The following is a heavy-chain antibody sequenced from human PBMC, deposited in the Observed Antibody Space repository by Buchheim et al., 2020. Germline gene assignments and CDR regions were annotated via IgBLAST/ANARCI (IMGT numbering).Heavy chain of an antibody. V-gene: IGHV3-7*01. CDR3: ARWSIAAPWYFDL. CDR2: INKDGSEK. D-gene: IGHD6-6*01. J-gene: IGHJ2*01. Sequence: VQLVESGGGLVQPGGSLRLSCTASGFTFRNYWMTWVRQAPGKGLEWVANINKDGSEKYFLDSVKGRFTISRDNAKNSLYLQMNSLRAEDTAVYYCARWSIAAPWYFDLWGRGTL. CDR1: GFTFRNYW.